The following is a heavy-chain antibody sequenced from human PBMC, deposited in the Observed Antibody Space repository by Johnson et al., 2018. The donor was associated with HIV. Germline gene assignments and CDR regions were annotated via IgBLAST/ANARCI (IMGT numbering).Heavy chain of an antibody. J-gene: IGHJ3*02. CDR1: GFTFSSYA. V-gene: IGHV3-30-3*01. CDR2: ISYDGSNK. Sequence: QVQLVESGGGVVQPGRSLRLSCAASGFTFSSYAMHWVRQAPGKGLEWVAVISYDGSNKYYADSVKGRFTISRDNSKNTLYLQMNSLRAEDTAVYYCARDLPSTIIVVVIQPRDSFDIWGQGTMVTVSS. CDR3: ARDLPSTIIVVVIQPRDSFDI. D-gene: IGHD3-22*01.